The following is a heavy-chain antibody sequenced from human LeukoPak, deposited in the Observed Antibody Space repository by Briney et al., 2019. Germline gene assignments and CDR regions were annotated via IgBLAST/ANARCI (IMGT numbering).Heavy chain of an antibody. CDR1: GITLSSHG. V-gene: IGHV3-23*01. Sequence: GGSLKPSSAASGITLSSHGMSWVRQDAGKGLEWVCGISGSGGSTYYADSVKGRFTISRDNSKNTLHLQMNSLRAEDTALYYCAKVPYGSGNYSSFDDWGQGTLVTVSS. J-gene: IGHJ4*02. CDR3: AKVPYGSGNYSSFDD. CDR2: ISGSGGST. D-gene: IGHD3-10*01.